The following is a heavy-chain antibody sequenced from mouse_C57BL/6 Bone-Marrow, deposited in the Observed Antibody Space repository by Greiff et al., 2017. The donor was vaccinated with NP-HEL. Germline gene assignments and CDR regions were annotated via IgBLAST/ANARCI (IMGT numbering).Heavy chain of an antibody. D-gene: IGHD3-2*02. CDR3: ARRQLRPFDY. Sequence: VQLKESGPELVKPGASVKMSCKASGYTFTDYNMHWVKQSHGKSLEWIGYINPNNGGTSYNQKFKGKATLTVNKSSSTAYMELRSLTSEDSAVYYCARRQLRPFDYWGQGTTLTVSS. CDR2: INPNNGGT. V-gene: IGHV1-22*01. J-gene: IGHJ2*01. CDR1: GYTFTDYN.